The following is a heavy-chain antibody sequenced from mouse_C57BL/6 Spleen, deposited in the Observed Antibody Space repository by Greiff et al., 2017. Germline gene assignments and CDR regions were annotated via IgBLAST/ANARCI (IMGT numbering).Heavy chain of an antibody. CDR1: GYTFTSYW. CDR2: IHPNSGST. D-gene: IGHD2-5*01. Sequence: VQLQQPGAELVKPGASVKLSCKASGYTFTSYWMHWVKQRPGQGLEWIGMIHPNSGSTNYNEKFKSKATLTVDKSSSTAYMQLSSLTSEDSAVYYCARSESNYDAMDYWGQGTSVTVSS. J-gene: IGHJ4*01. V-gene: IGHV1-64*01. CDR3: ARSESNYDAMDY.